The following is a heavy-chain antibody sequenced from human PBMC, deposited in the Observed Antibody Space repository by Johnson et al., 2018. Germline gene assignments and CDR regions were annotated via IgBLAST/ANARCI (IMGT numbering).Heavy chain of an antibody. J-gene: IGHJ6*02. CDR1: GYTFTSYD. CDR2: MNPNSGNT. Sequence: QVQLVQSGAEVKMPGASVKVSCKASGYTFTSYDINWVRQATGHGLEWMGWMNPNSGNTGYAQTFQGRVTMTRNTSISTAYMELSTLTSEDTAVYYWARGHIMGYDSSGYYRPYYYYGMDVWGQGTTVTVSS. D-gene: IGHD3-22*01. CDR3: ARGHIMGYDSSGYYRPYYYYGMDV. V-gene: IGHV1-8*01.